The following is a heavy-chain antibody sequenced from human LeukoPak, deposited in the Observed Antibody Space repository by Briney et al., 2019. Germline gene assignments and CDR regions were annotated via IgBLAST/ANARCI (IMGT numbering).Heavy chain of an antibody. CDR3: ARRKPSYYDILTGYYLGWYFDL. V-gene: IGHV4-59*08. J-gene: IGHJ2*01. D-gene: IGHD3-9*01. CDR1: GGSISSYY. Sequence: SETLSLTCTVSGGSISSYYWSWIRQPPRKGLEWIGYIYYSGSTNYNPSLKSRVTISVDTSKNQFSLKLSSVTAADTAVYYCARRKPSYYDILTGYYLGWYFDLWGRGTLVTVSS. CDR2: IYYSGST.